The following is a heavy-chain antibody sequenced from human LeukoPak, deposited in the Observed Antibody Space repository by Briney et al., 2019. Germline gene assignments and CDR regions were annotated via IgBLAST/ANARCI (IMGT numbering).Heavy chain of an antibody. CDR3: ARLHLLTHNWFDP. CDR1: GGSISTYY. J-gene: IGHJ5*02. D-gene: IGHD2-2*01. CDR2: LYYSGST. V-gene: IGHV4-39*07. Sequence: PSETLSLTCSVSGGSISTYYWGWIRQPPGKGLEWIGSLYYSGSTYYNPSLKSRVTISVDTSKNQFSLKLSSVTAADTAVYYCARLHLLTHNWFDPWGQGTLVTVSS.